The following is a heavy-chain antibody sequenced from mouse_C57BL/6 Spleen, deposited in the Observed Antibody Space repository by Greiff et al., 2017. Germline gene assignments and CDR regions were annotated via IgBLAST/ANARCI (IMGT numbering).Heavy chain of an antibody. J-gene: IGHJ3*01. CDR2: IYPGDGDT. CDR3: ARSRTTVVATTPFAY. V-gene: IGHV1-80*01. CDR1: GYAFSSYW. D-gene: IGHD1-1*01. Sequence: LVESGAELVKPGASVKISCKASGYAFSSYWMNWVKQRPGKGLEWIGQIYPGDGDTNYNGKFKGKATLTADKSSSTAYMQLSSLTSEDSAVYFCARSRTTVVATTPFAYWGQGTLVTVSA.